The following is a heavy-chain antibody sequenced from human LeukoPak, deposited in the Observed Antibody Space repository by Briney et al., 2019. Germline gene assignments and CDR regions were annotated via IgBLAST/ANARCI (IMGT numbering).Heavy chain of an antibody. Sequence: PSETLSLTCAVYGGSFSGYYWSWIRQPPGKGLEWIGEINHSGSTNYNPSLKSRVTISVDTSKNQFSLKLSSVTAADTAVYYCARTTPRRYDGGWGSYYYYMDVWGKGTTVTVSS. CDR2: INHSGST. CDR3: ARTTPRRYDGGWGSYYYYMDV. J-gene: IGHJ6*03. D-gene: IGHD3-16*01. CDR1: GGSFSGYY. V-gene: IGHV4-34*01.